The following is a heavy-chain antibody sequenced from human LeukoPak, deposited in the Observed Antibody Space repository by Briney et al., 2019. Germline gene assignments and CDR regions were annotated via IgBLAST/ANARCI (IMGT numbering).Heavy chain of an antibody. CDR1: GGSISSGGYS. CDR2: IYHSGST. D-gene: IGHD6-6*01. Sequence: SQTLSLTCAASGGSISSGGYSWSWIRQPPGKGLEWIGYIYHSGSTYYNPSLKSRVTISVDRSKNQFSLKLSSVTAADTAVYYCARTSYSSSPGSWYFDLWGRGTLVTVSS. V-gene: IGHV4-30-2*01. J-gene: IGHJ2*01. CDR3: ARTSYSSSPGSWYFDL.